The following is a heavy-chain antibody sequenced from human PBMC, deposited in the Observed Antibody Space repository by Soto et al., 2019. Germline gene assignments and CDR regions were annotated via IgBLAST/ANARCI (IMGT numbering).Heavy chain of an antibody. CDR3: ARGAEYACFDP. J-gene: IGHJ5*02. CDR1: VGSVRGYY. D-gene: IGHD2-8*01. Sequence: SETLSLTCAVYVGSVRGYYWNWIRHPPGKGLEWIEEITHSGSTKYNPSLKSRVTISVDTSKNQFSLKLGSVAAADTAVYYCARGAEYACFDPWGRGTLVTVS. CDR2: ITHSGST. V-gene: IGHV4-34*01.